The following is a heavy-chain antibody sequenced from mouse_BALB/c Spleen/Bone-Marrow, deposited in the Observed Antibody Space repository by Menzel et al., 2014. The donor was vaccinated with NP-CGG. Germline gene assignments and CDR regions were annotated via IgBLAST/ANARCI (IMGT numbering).Heavy chain of an antibody. CDR1: GYTFSSYW. J-gene: IGHJ2*01. CDR3: ARSTGTWDY. CDR2: ILPGGGST. D-gene: IGHD4-1*02. Sequence: QVQLKQSGAELMKPGASVKISCKATGYTFSSYWIEWVKQRPGHGLEWIGEILPGGGSTNYNEKFKGKATFTADTSSNTAYMQLSSLTSEDSAVYYCARSTGTWDYWGQGTTLTVSS. V-gene: IGHV1-9*01.